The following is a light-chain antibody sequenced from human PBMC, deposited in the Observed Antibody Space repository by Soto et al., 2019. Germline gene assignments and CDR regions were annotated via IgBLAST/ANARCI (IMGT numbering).Light chain of an antibody. CDR2: GNS. V-gene: IGLV1-40*01. Sequence: QSVLTQPPSVSGAPGQRVTISCTGSSSNIGAGYDVHWYQQLPGTAPKLLIYGNSNRPSGVPDRFSGSKSGTSASLDITGLPAEDEADYYCQSYDSSLSGSIFGGGTKLTVL. J-gene: IGLJ2*01. CDR3: QSYDSSLSGSI. CDR1: SSNIGAGYD.